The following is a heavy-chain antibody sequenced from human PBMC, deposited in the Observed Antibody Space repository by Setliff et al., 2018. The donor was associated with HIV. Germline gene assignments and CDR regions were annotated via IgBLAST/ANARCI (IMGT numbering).Heavy chain of an antibody. D-gene: IGHD3-10*01. V-gene: IGHV5-51*01. CDR1: GYSFTTLW. J-gene: IGHJ4*02. CDR2: VFPDDSDT. CDR3: ARSMGFKATTRLDF. Sequence: PGESLKISCQASGYSFTTLWIAWVRQMPGKGLEWMGMVFPDDSDTRYSPSFQGQVSMSADKSINTAYLQWSSLKASDTAVYYRARSMGFKATTRLDFWGPGTLVTVS.